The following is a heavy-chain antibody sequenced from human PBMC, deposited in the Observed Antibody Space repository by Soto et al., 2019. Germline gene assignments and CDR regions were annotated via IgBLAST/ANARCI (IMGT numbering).Heavy chain of an antibody. D-gene: IGHD6-13*01. Sequence: QVQLQESGPGLMKPSGTLSLICSVSGESVGRGTNYWSWVRQAPGRGLEWIGYIFEAATAIYNPSFESRVSISLDAAKNQVSLKLTSVTAADTAIYYCARDRRGRADGFIYYYGMEVWGQGTSVTVSS. CDR1: GESVGRGTNY. CDR3: ARDRRGRADGFIYYYGMEV. V-gene: IGHV4-61*01. J-gene: IGHJ6*02. CDR2: IFEAATA.